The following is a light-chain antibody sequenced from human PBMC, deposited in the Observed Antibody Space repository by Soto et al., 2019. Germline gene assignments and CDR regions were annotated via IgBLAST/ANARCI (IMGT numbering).Light chain of an antibody. CDR2: GPS. J-gene: IGKJ2*01. CDR1: QSVSSSY. Sequence: EIVLTQSPGTLSLSPGERATLSCRASQSVSSSYLAWYQQKPGQAPRLLIYGPSSRATGIPDRFSGSGSGTDFTLTISRLENEDFAVYYCQQYVSSPTYTFGQGTKLEIK. CDR3: QQYVSSPTYT. V-gene: IGKV3-20*01.